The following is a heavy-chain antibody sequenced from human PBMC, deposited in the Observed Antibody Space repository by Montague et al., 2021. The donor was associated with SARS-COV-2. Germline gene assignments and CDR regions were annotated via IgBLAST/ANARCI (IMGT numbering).Heavy chain of an antibody. CDR2: IYYSGXT. Sequence: SETLSLTCTVSGGSISSSNYYWDWIRQPPGKGLEWIGYIYYSGXTXYXXXXKXRVTISVDTSKNQFSLKLSSVTAADTAVYYCARWGLYGGNPGDGAFDIWGQGTMVTVSS. V-gene: IGHV4-61*05. J-gene: IGHJ3*02. CDR1: GGSISSSNYY. CDR3: ARWGLYGGNPGDGAFDI. D-gene: IGHD4-23*01.